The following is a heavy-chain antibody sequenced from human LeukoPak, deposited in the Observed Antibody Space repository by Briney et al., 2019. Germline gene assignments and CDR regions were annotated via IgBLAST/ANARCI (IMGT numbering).Heavy chain of an antibody. CDR3: AKQFVDV. CDR1: GFTVSSNY. V-gene: IGHV3-53*01. J-gene: IGHJ5*02. D-gene: IGHD5-24*01. Sequence: GGSLRLSCAASGFTVSSNYMSWARQAPGKGLEWVSVIYSGGTTYYADSVKGRFTISRDNSRNTLYLQMISLRAEDAAVYYCAKQFVDVWGQGTLVTVSS. CDR2: IYSGGTT.